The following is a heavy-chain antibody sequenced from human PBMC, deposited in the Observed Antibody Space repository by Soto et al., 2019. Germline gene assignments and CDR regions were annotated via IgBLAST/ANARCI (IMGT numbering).Heavy chain of an antibody. CDR3: ARSVLWFGELPHYYYYGMDV. J-gene: IGHJ6*02. Sequence: SETLSLTCTVSGGSISSSSYYWGWIRQPPGKGLEWIGSIYYSGSTYYNPSLKSRVTISVDTSKNQFSLKLSSVTAADTAVYYCARSVLWFGELPHYYYYGMDVWGQGTTVTVS. CDR1: GGSISSSSYY. CDR2: IYYSGST. V-gene: IGHV4-39*01. D-gene: IGHD3-10*01.